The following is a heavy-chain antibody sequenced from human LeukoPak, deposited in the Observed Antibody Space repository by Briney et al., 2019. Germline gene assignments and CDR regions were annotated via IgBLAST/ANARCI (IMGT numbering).Heavy chain of an antibody. CDR3: ARVNGGQQTQFDY. CDR2: INPNSGGT. V-gene: IGHV1-2*02. CDR1: GHTFTGYY. J-gene: IGHJ4*02. D-gene: IGHD6-13*01. Sequence: GASVKVSCKASGHTFTGYYMHWVRQAPGQGLEWMGWINPNSGGTNYAQKFQGRVTMTRDTSISTAYMELSRLRSDDTAVYYCARVNGGQQTQFDYWGQGTLVTVSS.